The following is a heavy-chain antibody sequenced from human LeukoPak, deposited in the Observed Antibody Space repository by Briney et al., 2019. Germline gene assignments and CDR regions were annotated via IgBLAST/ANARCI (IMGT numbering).Heavy chain of an antibody. CDR1: GGSFSGYY. V-gene: IGHV4-34*01. CDR2: INHSGST. CDR3: AREVAVVPAAILPLHYYYYYYMDV. Sequence: SETLSLTCAVYGGSFSGYYWSWIRQPPGKGLEWIGEINHSGSTNYNPSLKSRVTISVDTSKNQFSLKLSSVTAADTAVYYCAREVAVVPAAILPLHYYYYYYMDVWGKGTTVTVSS. D-gene: IGHD2-2*02. J-gene: IGHJ6*03.